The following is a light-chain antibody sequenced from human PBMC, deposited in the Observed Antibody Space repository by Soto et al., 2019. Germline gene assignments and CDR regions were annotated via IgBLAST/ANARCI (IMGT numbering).Light chain of an antibody. CDR1: QSIYKW. CDR2: AAS. J-gene: IGKJ4*01. Sequence: DITMTQSRSSVSTSIGDRVASSCRASQSIYKWLVWYQQKPGKAPKLLIYAASSLQRGVPSRFRGSGYGTDFTLTISSLQPEDFATHYCEQADRFPLSFGGGTKVDSK. CDR3: EQADRFPLS. V-gene: IGKV1-12*01.